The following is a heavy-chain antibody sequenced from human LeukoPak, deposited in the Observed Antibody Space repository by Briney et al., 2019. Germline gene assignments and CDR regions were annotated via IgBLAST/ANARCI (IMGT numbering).Heavy chain of an antibody. CDR1: GFSFSNYA. V-gene: IGHV3-64*01. CDR2: ISSNGGST. CDR3: AKGEGGSCSSSSCSTYFDY. Sequence: PGGSLKLSCAASGFSFSNYAMHWVRQAPGKGLEYVSAISSNGGSTYYVNSVKGRFTISRDISKNTLYLQMDGLRAEDMAVYYCAKGEGGSCSSSSCSTYFDYWGQGTLVTVSS. D-gene: IGHD2-15*01. J-gene: IGHJ4*02.